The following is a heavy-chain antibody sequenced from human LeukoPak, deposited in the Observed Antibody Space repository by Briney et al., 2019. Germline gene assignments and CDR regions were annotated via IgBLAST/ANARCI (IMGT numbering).Heavy chain of an antibody. Sequence: AGGSLRLSCTASGFTFSSYWMRWVRQAPGKGLEWVANIKQDGSKEYYVDPVKGRFTISRDNAKNSLYLQMNSLRAEDTAVYYCARDARDYGDYVVAFDYWGQGTLVTVSS. J-gene: IGHJ4*02. V-gene: IGHV3-7*01. CDR1: GFTFSSYW. CDR2: IKQDGSKE. CDR3: ARDARDYGDYVVAFDY. D-gene: IGHD4-17*01.